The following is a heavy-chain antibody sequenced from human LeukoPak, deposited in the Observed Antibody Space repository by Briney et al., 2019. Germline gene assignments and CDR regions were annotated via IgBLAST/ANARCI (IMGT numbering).Heavy chain of an antibody. CDR2: ISVDGGNI. CDR3: GKDPNGDYIGAFDF. CDR1: GFTFSSYA. Sequence: GGSLRLSCAASGFTFSSYAMTWIRQAPEKGLEWVSSISVDGGNIKYADSAKGRFTISRDNSKGTLYLQMDSLRVEDTAVYYCGKDPNGDYIGAFDFWGQGTMVTVSS. V-gene: IGHV3-23*01. D-gene: IGHD4-17*01. J-gene: IGHJ3*01.